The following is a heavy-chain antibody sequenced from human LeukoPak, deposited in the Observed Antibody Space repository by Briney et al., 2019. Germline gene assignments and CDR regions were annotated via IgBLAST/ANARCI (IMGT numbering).Heavy chain of an antibody. D-gene: IGHD6-19*01. J-gene: IGHJ3*02. Sequence: SQTLSLTCAVDGGSFSGYYWSWIRQPPGKGLEWIGEIHNSGSTNYNPSLKSRVTISVDTSTNQFSLTRSAVAATDQPVFTCARHVRYSSGWYGNAFDIWDQGTMVTVSS. V-gene: IGHV4-34*01. CDR3: ARHVRYSSGWYGNAFDI. CDR1: GGSFSGYY. CDR2: IHNSGST.